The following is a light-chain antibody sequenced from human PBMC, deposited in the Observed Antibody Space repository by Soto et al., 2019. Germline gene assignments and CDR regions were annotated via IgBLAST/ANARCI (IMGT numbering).Light chain of an antibody. J-gene: IGKJ3*01. CDR1: QSVSSY. V-gene: IGKV3-11*01. Sequence: EIVLTQSPATLSLSPGERATLSCRASQSVSSYLAWYQQKPGQAPMLLIYDASNRATGIPARFSVSGSGTDFTLTISSLEPEDFAVYYCQQRSNWPTFGPGTKVDIK. CDR3: QQRSNWPT. CDR2: DAS.